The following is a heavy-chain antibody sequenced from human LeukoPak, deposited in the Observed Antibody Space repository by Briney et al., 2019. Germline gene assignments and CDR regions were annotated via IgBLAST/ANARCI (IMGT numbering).Heavy chain of an antibody. J-gene: IGHJ3*01. CDR1: GFTVSSNY. D-gene: IGHD1-1*01. V-gene: IGHV3-53*01. Sequence: GGSLRLSCAASGFTVSSNYMTWVRQAPGKGLEWVSVIYSCGTTYYADSVKGRFTISRDNSKNTLYLQMNRLRAEDTAMYYCARMGNSAFDFRGQGTMVTVSS. CDR2: IYSCGTT. CDR3: ARMGNSAFDF.